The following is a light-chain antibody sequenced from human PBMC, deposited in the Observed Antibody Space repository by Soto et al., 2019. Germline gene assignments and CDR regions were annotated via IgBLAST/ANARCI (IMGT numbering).Light chain of an antibody. CDR3: QHYGSSPQA. J-gene: IGKJ1*01. CDR1: QSVSGTF. V-gene: IGKV3-20*01. CDR2: DAS. Sequence: DIVLTQSPGNLSLSPGERATLSCRASQSVSGTFLAWYQQKPGQAPRLLIYDASIRATGIPDRFSGSGSGTDFTLTSSRLEPEDFAVYYCQHYGSSPQAFGQGTKVEIK.